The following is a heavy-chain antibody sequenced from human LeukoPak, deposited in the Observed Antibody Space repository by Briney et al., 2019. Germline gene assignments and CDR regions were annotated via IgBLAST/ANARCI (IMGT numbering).Heavy chain of an antibody. J-gene: IGHJ4*02. V-gene: IGHV4-34*01. Sequence: PSETLSLTCAVYGGSFSGYYWSWIRQPPGKGLEWIGEINHSGSTNYNPSLKSRVTISVDTSKNQFSLKLSSVTAADTAVYYCARARFDYWGQGTLVTASS. CDR1: GGSFSGYY. CDR2: INHSGST. CDR3: ARARFDY.